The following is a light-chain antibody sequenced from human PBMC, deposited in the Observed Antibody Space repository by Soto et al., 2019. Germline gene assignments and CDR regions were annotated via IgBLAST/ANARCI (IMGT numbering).Light chain of an antibody. Sequence: QSVLTQPPSASGTPGQRVTISCSGSSSNIGSNYVYWYQQLPGTAPKLLIYRNNQRPSGVPDRFSGSKSGTSASVAISGLRSEDEADYYCAAWDDSLSGSGVFGGGTKLAVL. CDR2: RNN. CDR3: AAWDDSLSGSGV. J-gene: IGLJ3*02. CDR1: SSNIGSNY. V-gene: IGLV1-47*01.